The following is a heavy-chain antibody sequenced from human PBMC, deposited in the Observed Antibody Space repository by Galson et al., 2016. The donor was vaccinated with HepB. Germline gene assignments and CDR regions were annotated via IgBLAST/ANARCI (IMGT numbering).Heavy chain of an antibody. CDR1: GYTFNRYG. V-gene: IGHV1-18*01. CDR3: ARGGGRGGSDY. Sequence: SVKVSCKASGYTFNRYGITWVRQAPGQGLEWMGWISVHNGNTNYAQKIQGRVTMTTDPVTSTAYMELRSLRSDDTAVYYCARGGGRGGSDYWGQGTLVTVTS. D-gene: IGHD1-26*01. J-gene: IGHJ4*02. CDR2: ISVHNGNT.